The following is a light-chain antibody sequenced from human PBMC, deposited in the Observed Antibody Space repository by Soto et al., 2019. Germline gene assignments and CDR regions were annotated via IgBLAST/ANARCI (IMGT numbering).Light chain of an antibody. CDR1: DSNIGSTA. CDR2: SSN. Sequence: QTVVTQPPSVSATPGQGVTLSCSGGDSNIGSTAVNWYQQLPGTAPKLLIYSSNQRPSGVPDRISGSKSGTSASLAISGLQSGDEADYYCAAWGDELHVWLFGGGTQLTVL. V-gene: IGLV1-44*01. J-gene: IGLJ3*02. CDR3: AAWGDELHVWL.